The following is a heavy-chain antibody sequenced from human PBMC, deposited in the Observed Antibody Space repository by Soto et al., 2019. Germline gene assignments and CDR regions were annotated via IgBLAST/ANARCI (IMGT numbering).Heavy chain of an antibody. CDR3: AVNTVTSQYYYYYYGMDV. V-gene: IGHV1-46*01. Sequence: QVQLVQSGAEVKKPGASVKVSCKASGYTFTSYYMHWVRQAPGQGLEWMGIINPSGGSTSYAQKFQGRVTMTRDTSTSTVYMELSSLRSEDTAVYYCAVNTVTSQYYYYYYGMDVWGQGTTVTVSS. D-gene: IGHD4-17*01. CDR2: INPSGGST. J-gene: IGHJ6*02. CDR1: GYTFTSYY.